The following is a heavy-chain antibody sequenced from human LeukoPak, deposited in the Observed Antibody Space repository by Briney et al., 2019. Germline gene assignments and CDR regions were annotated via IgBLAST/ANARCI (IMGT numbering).Heavy chain of an antibody. CDR3: ARQLAGLFFNS. CDR1: GDSVSSTTSY. V-gene: IGHV4-39*01. Sequence: PSETLSLTCTVSGDSVSSTTSYWTWLRQPPGQGLEYIGSIFYSGITFYNPSLKSRVTMSVDTSKNQFSLKLNSVTAADTAVYFCARQLAGLFFNSWGQGTLVAVSS. D-gene: IGHD6-19*01. CDR2: IFYSGIT. J-gene: IGHJ4*02.